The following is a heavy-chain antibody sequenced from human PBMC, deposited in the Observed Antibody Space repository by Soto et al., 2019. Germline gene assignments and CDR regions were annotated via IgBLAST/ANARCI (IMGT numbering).Heavy chain of an antibody. Sequence: GGSLRLSCAASGFTFSSYAMHWVRQAPGKGLEWVAVISYDGSNKYYADSVKGRFTISRDNSKNTLYLQMNSLRAEDTAVYYCARADSSGYYYVPFDYWGQGTLVTVSS. V-gene: IGHV3-30-3*01. CDR1: GFTFSSYA. J-gene: IGHJ4*02. CDR2: ISYDGSNK. CDR3: ARADSSGYYYVPFDY. D-gene: IGHD3-22*01.